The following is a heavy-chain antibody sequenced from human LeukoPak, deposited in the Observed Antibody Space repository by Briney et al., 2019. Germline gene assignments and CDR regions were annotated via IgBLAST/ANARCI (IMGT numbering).Heavy chain of an antibody. CDR3: ARGGYQLLDGGMDV. D-gene: IGHD2-2*01. Sequence: SETLSLTCTVSGGSISSGGYYWSWIRQHPGKGLEWIGYIYYSGSTYYNPSLKSRVTISVDTSKNQFSLKLNSVTAADTAVYYCARGGYQLLDGGMDVWGKGTTVTVSS. J-gene: IGHJ6*04. CDR1: GGSISSGGYY. V-gene: IGHV4-31*03. CDR2: IYYSGST.